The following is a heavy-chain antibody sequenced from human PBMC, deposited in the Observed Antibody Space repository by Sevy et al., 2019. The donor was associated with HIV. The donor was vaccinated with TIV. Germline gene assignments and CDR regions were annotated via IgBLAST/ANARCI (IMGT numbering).Heavy chain of an antibody. V-gene: IGHV1-8*02. CDR3: ARADLDSSTFFYYYGMDV. CDR2: MNPDSGRR. Sequence: ASVKVSCKASGYTFSGYDINWVRQATGQGLEWMGWMNPDSGRRGYAPNFQGRVTMTTNTSIDTAYMELRRLRSEDSAVYYCARADLDSSTFFYYYGMDVWGQGTTVTVSS. J-gene: IGHJ6*02. D-gene: IGHD6-13*01. CDR1: GYTFSGYD.